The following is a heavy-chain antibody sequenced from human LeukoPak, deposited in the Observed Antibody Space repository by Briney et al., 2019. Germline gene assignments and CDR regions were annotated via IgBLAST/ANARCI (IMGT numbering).Heavy chain of an antibody. V-gene: IGHV1-2*02. Sequence: GASVKVSCKTSGYSFTSYYIHWVRQAPGLGLEWMGWINPSTGGTNYAQMFQGRVTMTRDTSISTAYMELSSLISDDTAVYYCARDQSFYDAGDQRFDYWGQGTLVTVSS. J-gene: IGHJ4*02. D-gene: IGHD2/OR15-2a*01. CDR3: ARDQSFYDAGDQRFDY. CDR1: GYSFTSYY. CDR2: INPSTGGT.